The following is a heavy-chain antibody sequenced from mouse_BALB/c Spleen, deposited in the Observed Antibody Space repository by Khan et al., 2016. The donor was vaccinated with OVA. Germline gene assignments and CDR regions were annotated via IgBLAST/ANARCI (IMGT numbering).Heavy chain of an antibody. CDR1: GYSITSDYA. V-gene: IGHV3-2*02. CDR2: IHYSGST. J-gene: IGHJ1*01. Sequence: EVQLQESGPGLVKPSQSLTLTCTVTGYSITSDYAWNWIRQFPGSKLEWMGYIHYSGSTSYNPSLKSRISITRDTSKNQIFLQLNSVTTEDTATYYWAIRSDWGAGTTVTVSS. CDR3: AIRSD. D-gene: IGHD1-3*01.